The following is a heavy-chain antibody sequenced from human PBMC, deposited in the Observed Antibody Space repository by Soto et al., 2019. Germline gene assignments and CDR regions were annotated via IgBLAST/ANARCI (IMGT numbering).Heavy chain of an antibody. J-gene: IGHJ5*02. CDR1: GGIFSSYA. CDR3: AGGVSGSVCLKAS. V-gene: IGHV1-69*06. Sequence: QEQLVQSGAEVKKPGSSVKVSCKASGGIFSSYAISWVRQAPGQGLEWMGGIIPIFGTANYAQKFQGRVTITAEKSTNTPYRDLGGFNCEDPSIYYCAGGVSGSVCLKASWRQGPLVPVSS. D-gene: IGHD3-22*01. CDR2: IIPIFGTA.